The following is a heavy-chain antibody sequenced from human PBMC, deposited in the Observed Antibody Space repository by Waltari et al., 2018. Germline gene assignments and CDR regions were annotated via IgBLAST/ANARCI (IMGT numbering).Heavy chain of an antibody. CDR2: IIPIFGTA. D-gene: IGHD1-1*01. J-gene: IGHJ3*02. Sequence: VQSQVQLVQSGAEVKVSCKASGGTFSSYAISWVRQAPGQGLEWMGGIIPIFGTANYAQKFQGRVTITADESTSTAYMELSSLRSEDTAVYYCASEGKLEPDAFDIWGQGTMVTVSS. CDR3: ASEGKLEPDAFDI. V-gene: IGHV1-69*01. CDR1: GGTFSSYA.